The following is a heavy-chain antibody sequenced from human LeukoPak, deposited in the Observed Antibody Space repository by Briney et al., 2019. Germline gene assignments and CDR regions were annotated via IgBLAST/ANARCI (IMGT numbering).Heavy chain of an antibody. V-gene: IGHV3-30*04. D-gene: IGHD3-9*01. J-gene: IGHJ4*02. CDR3: ARGSDLRYFDSVPFDY. Sequence: GGSLRLSCGASGFTFSSYAMHWVRQAPGKGLEWVAVISYDGSNKYYADSVKGRFTISRDNSKNTLYLQMNSLRAEDTAVYYCARGSDLRYFDSVPFDYWGQGTLVTVSS. CDR1: GFTFSSYA. CDR2: ISYDGSNK.